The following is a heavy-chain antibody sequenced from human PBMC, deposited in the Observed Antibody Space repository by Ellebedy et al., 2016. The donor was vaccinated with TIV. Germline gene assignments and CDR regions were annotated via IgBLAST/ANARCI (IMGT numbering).Heavy chain of an antibody. CDR3: ATSRGEGGLPSFFDL. Sequence: PGGSLRLSCTASGFIFSSRCLHWVRQAPGRGLEWVSSITSDSLYKTYRDSVKGRFTISRDNARSSLSLQMDSLRAEDTAVYYCATSRGEGGLPSFFDLWGQGTLVSVST. D-gene: IGHD3-10*01. J-gene: IGHJ4*02. CDR2: ITSDSLYK. V-gene: IGHV3-21*01. CDR1: GFIFSSRC.